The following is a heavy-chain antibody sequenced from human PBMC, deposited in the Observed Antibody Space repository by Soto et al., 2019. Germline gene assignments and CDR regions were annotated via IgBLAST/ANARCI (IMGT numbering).Heavy chain of an antibody. CDR2: IYWDDDK. V-gene: IGHV2-5*02. Sequence: QITLKESGPTLVKPTQTLTLTCTFSGFSLSTSGVGVGWIRQPPGKALEWLALIYWDDDKRYSPSLKSRLTITKDTSKNQVVLTMTNMDPVDTATYYCAHRDPNYYDSSGYYSIHNWFDPWGQGTLVTVSS. CDR3: AHRDPNYYDSSGYYSIHNWFDP. D-gene: IGHD3-22*01. CDR1: GFSLSTSGVG. J-gene: IGHJ5*02.